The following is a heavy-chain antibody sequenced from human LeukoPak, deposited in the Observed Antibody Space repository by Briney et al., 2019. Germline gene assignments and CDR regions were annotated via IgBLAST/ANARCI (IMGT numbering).Heavy chain of an antibody. V-gene: IGHV3-23*01. Sequence: GGSLRLSCAASGFTFSNYAMSWVRQAPGKGLEWVSVTSGSGGSTYYGDSVKGRFTISRDNSKNTLYMQMNSLRAEDTAIYYCATYRQVLLPFESWGQGTLVTVSS. J-gene: IGHJ4*02. CDR2: TSGSGGST. CDR3: ATYRQVLLPFES. D-gene: IGHD2-8*02. CDR1: GFTFSNYA.